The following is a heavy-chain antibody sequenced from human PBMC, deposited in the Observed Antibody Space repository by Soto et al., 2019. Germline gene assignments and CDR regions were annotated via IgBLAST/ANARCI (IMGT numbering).Heavy chain of an antibody. D-gene: IGHD3-22*01. J-gene: IGHJ6*02. Sequence: HPGGSLRLSCAGSGFTFTSYGMHWVRQAPDKGLEWVAVISYDGDEKYYADSVKGRFTISRDNSKNTVYLQMNSLRAEDTAAYYCAKCYHDTSGYFFRSRHYFYAMDVWGQGTTVTVSS. CDR1: GFTFTSYG. CDR3: AKCYHDTSGYFFRSRHYFYAMDV. CDR2: ISYDGDEK. V-gene: IGHV3-30*18.